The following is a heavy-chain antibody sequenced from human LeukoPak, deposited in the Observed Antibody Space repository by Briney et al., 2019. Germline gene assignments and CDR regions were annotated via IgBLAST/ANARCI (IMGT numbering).Heavy chain of an antibody. CDR3: ARQLGYCAAGTCYFDS. J-gene: IGHJ4*01. CDR1: GFAISTYA. D-gene: IGHD2-8*02. Sequence: GGSLRLSCAASGFAISTYAMAWVRQAPGEGLEWISSLSSGRSPSYSDSLEGRLTMSSDNARNTLYLQMDNLRGEDTAMYYCARQLGYCAAGTCYFDSWGHGTQVTVSS. V-gene: IGHV3-69-1*01. CDR2: LSSGRSP.